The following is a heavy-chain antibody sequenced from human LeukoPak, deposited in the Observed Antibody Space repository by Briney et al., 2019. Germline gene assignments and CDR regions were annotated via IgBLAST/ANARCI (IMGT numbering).Heavy chain of an antibody. J-gene: IGHJ6*03. V-gene: IGHV3-15*01. CDR1: GFTFSNAW. CDR3: TTDNYYDSSGYYYYMDV. D-gene: IGHD3-22*01. CDR2: IKSKTDGGTT. Sequence: GGSLGLSCAASGFTFSNAWMSWVRQAPGKGLEWVGRIKSKTDGGTTDCAAPVKGRFTNSRDDSKNTLYLQMNSLKTEDTAVYYCTTDNYYDSSGYYYYMDVWGKGTTVTVSS.